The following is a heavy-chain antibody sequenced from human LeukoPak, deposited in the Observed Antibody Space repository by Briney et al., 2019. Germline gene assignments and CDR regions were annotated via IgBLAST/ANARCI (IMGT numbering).Heavy chain of an antibody. Sequence: GASVKVPCKASGYTFTSYGISWVRQAPGQGLEWMGWISAYNGNTNYAQKLQGRVTMTTDTSTSTAYMELRSLRSDDTAVYYCAITPGPYSSSWYGVDYWGQGTLVTVSS. CDR2: ISAYNGNT. D-gene: IGHD6-13*01. CDR1: GYTFTSYG. CDR3: AITPGPYSSSWYGVDY. J-gene: IGHJ4*02. V-gene: IGHV1-18*01.